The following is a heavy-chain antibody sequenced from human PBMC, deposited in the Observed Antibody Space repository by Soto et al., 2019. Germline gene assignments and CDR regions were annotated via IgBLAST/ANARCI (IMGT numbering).Heavy chain of an antibody. Sequence: SETLSLTCTVSGASISGFYWSWIRKSAGKGLEWIGRIYATGTTDYNPSLKSRVMMSVDTSKKQFSLKLRSVTAADTAVYYCVRDGTKTLRDWFDPWGQGIQVTVSS. D-gene: IGHD1-1*01. CDR1: GASISGFY. CDR2: IYATGTT. V-gene: IGHV4-4*07. J-gene: IGHJ5*02. CDR3: VRDGTKTLRDWFDP.